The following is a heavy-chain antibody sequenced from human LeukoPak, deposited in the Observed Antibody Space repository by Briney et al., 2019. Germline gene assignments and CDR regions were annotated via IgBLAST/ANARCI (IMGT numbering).Heavy chain of an antibody. V-gene: IGHV3-66*01. CDR2: IYSGGST. CDR3: ARETPRRGETRDGYR. CDR1: GFTVSSNY. D-gene: IGHD5-24*01. J-gene: IGHJ4*02. Sequence: GGSLRLSCAASGFTVSSNYMSWVRQAPGKGLEWVSVIYSGGSTYYADSVKGRFTISRDNAKNSLYLQMNSLRAEDTAVYYCARETPRRGETRDGYRWGQGTLVTVSS.